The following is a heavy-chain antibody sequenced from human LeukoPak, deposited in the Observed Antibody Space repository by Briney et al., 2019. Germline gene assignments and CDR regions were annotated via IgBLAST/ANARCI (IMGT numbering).Heavy chain of an antibody. V-gene: IGHV4-59*04. Sequence: PSETLSLTCTVSGGSISSYYWSWIRQPPGKGLEWIGYIYYSGSTYYNPSLKSRVTISVDTSKNQFSLKLSSVTAADTAVYYCARQGEVEMATSYYFDYWGQGTLVTVSS. CDR3: ARQGEVEMATSYYFDY. CDR2: IYYSGST. CDR1: GGSISSYY. J-gene: IGHJ4*02. D-gene: IGHD5-24*01.